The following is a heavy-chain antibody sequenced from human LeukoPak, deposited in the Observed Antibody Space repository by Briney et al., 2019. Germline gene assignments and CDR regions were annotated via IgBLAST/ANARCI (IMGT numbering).Heavy chain of an antibody. Sequence: QTGGSLRLSCAASGFTFSDYYMSWIRQAPGKGLEWVSYISSSGSTIYYADSVKGQFTISRDNAKNSLYLQMNSLRAEDTAVYYCARDGSSSSWYFPIDYWGQGTLVTVSS. CDR3: ARDGSSSSWYFPIDY. J-gene: IGHJ4*02. D-gene: IGHD6-13*01. CDR2: ISSSGSTI. CDR1: GFTFSDYY. V-gene: IGHV3-11*04.